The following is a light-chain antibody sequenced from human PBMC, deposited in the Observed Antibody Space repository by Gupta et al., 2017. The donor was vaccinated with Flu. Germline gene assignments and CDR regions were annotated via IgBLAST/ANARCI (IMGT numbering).Light chain of an antibody. J-gene: IGLJ2*01. CDR3: SSYAGSNNLVV. V-gene: IGLV2-8*01. CDR2: EVS. CDR1: SSDVGGYNY. Sequence: QSALTQPPSAYGSPGQSVTISCSGTSSDVGGYNYVTWYQQHPGKAPKVMIFEVSKRPSGVPDRFSGSKSGTTASLTLPGLQAEDEGDYYCSSYAGSNNLVVFGGGTKLNGL.